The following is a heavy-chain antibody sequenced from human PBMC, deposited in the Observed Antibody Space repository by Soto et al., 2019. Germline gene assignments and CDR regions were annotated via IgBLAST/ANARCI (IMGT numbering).Heavy chain of an antibody. CDR3: TSGLDDAKIHY. CDR2: IHPTGEP. D-gene: IGHD1-1*01. Sequence: GGSLRLSCAGSGFTVSRHYMTWVRQAAGKGLEWVAFIHPTGEPFYSDSVKGRFAISRDTFKNTLSLQMNSLRVEDMAVYYCTSGLDDAKIHYWGQGTLVTVSS. V-gene: IGHV3-66*01. CDR1: GFTVSRHY. J-gene: IGHJ4*02.